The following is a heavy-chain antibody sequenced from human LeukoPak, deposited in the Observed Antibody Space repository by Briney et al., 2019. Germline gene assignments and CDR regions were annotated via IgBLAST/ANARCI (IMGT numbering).Heavy chain of an antibody. D-gene: IGHD5-18*01. CDR2: IYYSGST. CDR1: GGSIISYY. J-gene: IGHJ4*02. Sequence: PSETLSLTCTVSGGSIISYYWSWIRQPPGKGLEWIGYIYYSGSTNYNPSLKSRVTISVDTSKNQFSLKLSSVTAADTAVYYCASSGYSYGTFDYWGQGTLVTVSS. V-gene: IGHV4-59*08. CDR3: ASSGYSYGTFDY.